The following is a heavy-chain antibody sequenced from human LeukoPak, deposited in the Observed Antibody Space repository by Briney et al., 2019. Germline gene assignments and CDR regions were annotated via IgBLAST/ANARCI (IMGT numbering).Heavy chain of an antibody. D-gene: IGHD3-10*01. CDR1: GYTFTSYG. CDR2: ISAYNGNT. Sequence: ASVKVSCKASGYTFTSYGIGWVRQAPGQGLEWMGWISAYNGNTNYAQKLQGRVTMTTDTSTSTAYMELRSLRSDDTAVYYCARGLWFGEFIPNGMDVWGKGTTVTVSS. CDR3: ARGLWFGEFIPNGMDV. V-gene: IGHV1-18*04. J-gene: IGHJ6*04.